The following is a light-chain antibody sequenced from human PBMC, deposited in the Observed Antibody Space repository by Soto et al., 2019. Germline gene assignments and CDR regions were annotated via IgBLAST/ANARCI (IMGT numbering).Light chain of an antibody. J-gene: IGKJ1*01. CDR1: QSISSTS. V-gene: IGKV3-20*01. CDR2: DAS. Sequence: EVVLTQSPGTLSLSPGERATLSCTTSQSISSTSLAWYQQKPGQAPRLLIYDASSRATGIPDRFSGSGSGTDFTLTISRLEPEDFAVYYCQQYGGSPVTFGQGTKVEIK. CDR3: QQYGGSPVT.